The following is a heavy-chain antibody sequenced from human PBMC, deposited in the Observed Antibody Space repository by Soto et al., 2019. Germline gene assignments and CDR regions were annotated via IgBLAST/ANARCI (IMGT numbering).Heavy chain of an antibody. V-gene: IGHV2-5*02. Sequence: SGPTLVKPTQTLTLTCTFSGFSLSTSGVGVGWIRQPPGKALEWLALIYWDDDKRYSPSLKSRLTITKDTSKNQVVLTMTNMDPVDTATYYCAHRPPHDLWSGYYLYNWFDPWGQGTLVTVSS. CDR1: GFSLSTSGVG. D-gene: IGHD3-3*01. CDR3: AHRPPHDLWSGYYLYNWFDP. J-gene: IGHJ5*02. CDR2: IYWDDDK.